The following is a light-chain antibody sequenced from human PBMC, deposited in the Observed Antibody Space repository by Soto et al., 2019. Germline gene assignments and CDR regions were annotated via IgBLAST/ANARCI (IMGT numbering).Light chain of an antibody. Sequence: QSVLTQPASVSGSPGQSITISCTGTNSDVGGYDYVSWYQQHPDKAPKFMIYEVTNRPSGVSHRFSGSKSGNTASLTISGLQAEDEADYYCSSYTTTNTYVFGTGTK. J-gene: IGLJ1*01. V-gene: IGLV2-14*01. CDR2: EVT. CDR3: SSYTTTNTYV. CDR1: NSDVGGYDY.